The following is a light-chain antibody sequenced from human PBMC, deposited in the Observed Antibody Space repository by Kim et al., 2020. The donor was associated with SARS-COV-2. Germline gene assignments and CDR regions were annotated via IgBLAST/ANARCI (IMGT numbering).Light chain of an antibody. CDR3: AAWDDRLNGPV. J-gene: IGLJ3*02. Sequence: QSVLTQPPSVSEAPRQRVTISCSGSSSNIGNNAVNWYQQLPGKAPKLLIYYDDLLPSGVSDRFSGPKSGTSASLAISGLQSEDEADYYCAAWDDRLNGPVFGGGTQLTVL. V-gene: IGLV1-36*01. CDR2: YDD. CDR1: SSNIGNNA.